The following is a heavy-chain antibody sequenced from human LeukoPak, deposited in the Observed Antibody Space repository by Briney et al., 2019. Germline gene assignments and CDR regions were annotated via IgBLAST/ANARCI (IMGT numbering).Heavy chain of an antibody. J-gene: IGHJ4*02. Sequence: KPSETLSLTCAVSGYSISSSNWWGWIRQPPGKGLEWIGYIYYDGSIYYNPSLRSRLTMSVDTSKNQFSLKLSSVTAADTAVYYCARQSSGYASWGQGTLVTVSS. V-gene: IGHV4-28*05. CDR1: GYSISSSNW. D-gene: IGHD3-22*01. CDR2: IYYDGSI. CDR3: ARQSSGYAS.